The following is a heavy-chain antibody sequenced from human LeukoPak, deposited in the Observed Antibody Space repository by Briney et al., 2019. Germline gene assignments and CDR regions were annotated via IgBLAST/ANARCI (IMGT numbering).Heavy chain of an antibody. CDR2: LNPYSGDT. J-gene: IGHJ4*02. D-gene: IGHD6-13*01. Sequence: GSVKVSCKASGYTFTDYHIHWVRQAPGQGLEWMGRLNPYSGDTNFAQKFQGRVTMTRDTSITTAYMDLSSLTPDDTAVYFCARDQGSLTRSWYTGYWGQGTQVTVSS. CDR1: GYTFTDYH. V-gene: IGHV1-2*06. CDR3: ARDQGSLTRSWYTGY.